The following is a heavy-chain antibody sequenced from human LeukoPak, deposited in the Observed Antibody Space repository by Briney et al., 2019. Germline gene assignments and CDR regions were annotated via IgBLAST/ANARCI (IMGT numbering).Heavy chain of an antibody. CDR1: GFTFSSYA. Sequence: GGSLRLSCAASGFTFSSYAMSWVRQAPGKGLEWVSAISGNGGSTYYADSVKGRFTISRDNSKNTLYLQMNSLRAEDTAVYYCVRGSLASGVVVYYYYYLDVWGKGTTVTVSS. CDR3: VRGSLASGVVVYYYYYLDV. J-gene: IGHJ6*03. D-gene: IGHD3-3*01. CDR2: ISGNGGST. V-gene: IGHV3-23*01.